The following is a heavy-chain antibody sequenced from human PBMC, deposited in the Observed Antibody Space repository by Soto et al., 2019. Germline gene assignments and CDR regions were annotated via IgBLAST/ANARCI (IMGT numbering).Heavy chain of an antibody. CDR1: GDSISSHY. CDR3: VRSRLCTKDNGYDP. CDR2: ISYSGST. Sequence: SETLCLTCCVSGDSISSHYWRWIRQPPGKGLEWIGYISYSGSTPYNPSLKSRVTIFIHTSGNQFSLSLGSVTAADTAVYYCVRSRLCTKDNGYDPWGQGSLVTV. D-gene: IGHD2-21*01. J-gene: IGHJ5*01. V-gene: IGHV4-59*11.